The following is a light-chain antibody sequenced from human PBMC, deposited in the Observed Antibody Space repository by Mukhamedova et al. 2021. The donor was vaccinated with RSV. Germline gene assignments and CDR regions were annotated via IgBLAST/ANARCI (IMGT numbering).Light chain of an antibody. CDR1: QSIGSS. Sequence: EKVTITCRASQSIGSSLHWYQQKSDQSPKLLIKFASQFLSGVPLRFSGSGSGTDFTLTINSLEAEDAATYYCLQTSSLPFTFGP. CDR2: FAS. V-gene: IGKV6-21*01. CDR3: LQTSSLPFT. J-gene: IGKJ3*01.